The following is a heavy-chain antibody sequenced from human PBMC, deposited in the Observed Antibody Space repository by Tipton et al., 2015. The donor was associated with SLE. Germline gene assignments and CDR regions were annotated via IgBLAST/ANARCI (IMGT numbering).Heavy chain of an antibody. CDR2: VHYSGTA. V-gene: IGHV4-59*12. CDR1: GGSINPYY. Sequence: TLSLTCTVSGGSINPYYWSWIRQSPGKGLEWIGYVHYSGTANYHPSLKSRVAISIDTSKNQFSLKLSSVTAADTAVYYCARVETFLVVTPIYYFDHWGQGTLVTVSS. J-gene: IGHJ4*02. D-gene: IGHD4-23*01. CDR3: ARVETFLVVTPIYYFDH.